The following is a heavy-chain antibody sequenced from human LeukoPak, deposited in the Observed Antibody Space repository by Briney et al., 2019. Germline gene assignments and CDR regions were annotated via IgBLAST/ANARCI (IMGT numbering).Heavy chain of an antibody. V-gene: IGHV5-51*01. CDR2: IYPGDSDT. D-gene: IGHD4-17*01. J-gene: IGHJ4*02. CDR1: GYIFTSYW. Sequence: ISCKGSGYIFTSYWIGWVRQVTGKGVEWMGIIYPGDSDTRYSPSFQGQVTISADKSISTAYLQWSSLKASDTAMYYCATYTVTSRYFDYWGQGTLVTVSS. CDR3: ATYTVTSRYFDY.